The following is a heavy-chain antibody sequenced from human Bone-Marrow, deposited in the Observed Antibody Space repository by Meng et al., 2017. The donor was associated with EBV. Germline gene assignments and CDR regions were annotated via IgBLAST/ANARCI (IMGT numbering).Heavy chain of an antibody. CDR1: GDSISSFYY. D-gene: IGHD6-19*01. Sequence: LRLRESGPGQWKPSEALSLTCTVSGDSISSFYYWGWIRQPPGRGLEWIGSVLYTGSTYYSPSLKSRVTVSVDTSKNQFSLRLTSVTAADTAVYYCARPFPSWQSPRLDPFGAWGQGTLVTVSS. CDR2: VLYTGST. J-gene: IGHJ5*02. CDR3: ARPFPSWQSPRLDPFGA. V-gene: IGHV4-39*01.